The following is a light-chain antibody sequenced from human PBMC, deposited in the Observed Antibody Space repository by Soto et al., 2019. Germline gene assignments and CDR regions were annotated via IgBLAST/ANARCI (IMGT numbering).Light chain of an antibody. CDR1: SSDVGGYNY. Sequence: LTQPRSVSGSPGQSVTISCTGTSSDVGGYNYVSWYQQHPGKAPKLMIYDVNKRPSGVPDRFSGSKSGNTASLTISGLQAEDEADYYCCSYAGSYTLVFGAGTKVTV. V-gene: IGLV2-11*01. CDR2: DVN. J-gene: IGLJ2*01. CDR3: CSYAGSYTLV.